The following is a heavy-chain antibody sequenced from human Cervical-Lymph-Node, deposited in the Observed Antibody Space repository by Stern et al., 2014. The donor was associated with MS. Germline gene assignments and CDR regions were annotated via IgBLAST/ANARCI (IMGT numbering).Heavy chain of an antibody. D-gene: IGHD6-19*01. CDR2: INSDGIT. J-gene: IGHJ4*02. CDR3: ATTPRLVVD. Sequence: EVQLLESGGGLVQPGGSLRLSCAASGFTFSRYWMHWVRQAPGTGLVWVSRINSDGITYYADSVKGRFTISRDNAKNTLYLQMNSLRAEDTAVYYCATTPRLVVDWGQGTLVTVSS. V-gene: IGHV3-74*02. CDR1: GFTFSRYW.